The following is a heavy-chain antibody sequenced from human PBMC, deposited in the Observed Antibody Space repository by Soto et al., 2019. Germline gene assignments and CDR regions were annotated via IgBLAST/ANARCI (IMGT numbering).Heavy chain of an antibody. D-gene: IGHD2-21*01. CDR2: IFWDDDE. CDR3: EHSRLFDWLDP. CDR1: GFSLSTSEVG. Sequence: GSGPTLVNPTQTLTLTCTFSGFSLSTSEVGVGWICQPPGKALEWLALIFWDDDERYNPSLKSRLTITKDISKNQVVLTMTNMDPVDTAKYYCEHSRLFDWLDPWGQGTLVTVYS. J-gene: IGHJ5*02. V-gene: IGHV2-5*02.